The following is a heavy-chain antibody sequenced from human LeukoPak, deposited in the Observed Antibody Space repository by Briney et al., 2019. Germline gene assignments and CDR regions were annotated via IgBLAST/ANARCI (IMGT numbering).Heavy chain of an antibody. D-gene: IGHD5-24*01. J-gene: IGHJ6*02. CDR3: ASRDKGYYYGMDV. V-gene: IGHV3-66*01. CDR1: GFTVSGNY. CDR2: LYSGGST. Sequence: GGSLRLSCAASGFTVSGNYISWVRQAPGKGLEWVSLLYSGGSTYYADSVKGRFSISRDNSKNTLYLQMNSLRAEDTAVYYCASRDKGYYYGMDVWGQGTTVTVSS.